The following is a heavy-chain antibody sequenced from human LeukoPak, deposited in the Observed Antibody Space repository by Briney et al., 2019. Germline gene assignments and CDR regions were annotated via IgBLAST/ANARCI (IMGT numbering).Heavy chain of an antibody. V-gene: IGHV3-23*01. CDR3: AKCGTSCYSNFFDP. Sequence: GGSLRLSCAASGFTFSTYAMSWVRQAPGKGLEWVSAITGSGDKTEDADSVKGRFTISRDNSNNMLYLQMNSLRDEDTAVYYCAKCGTSCYSNFFDPWGQGTLVTVSS. J-gene: IGHJ5*02. CDR2: ITGSGDKT. CDR1: GFTFSTYA. D-gene: IGHD2-2*01.